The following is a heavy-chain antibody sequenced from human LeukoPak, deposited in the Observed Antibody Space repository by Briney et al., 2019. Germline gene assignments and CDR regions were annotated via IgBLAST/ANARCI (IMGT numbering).Heavy chain of an antibody. CDR2: ISGSGGST. CDR1: GFTFSSYA. Sequence: GGSLRLSCAASGFTFSSYAMSWVRQAPGKGLEWVSAISGSGGSTYYADSVKGRFTISRGNSKNTLYLQMNSLRAEDTAVYYCAKDRRGYDFLISLYFDYWGQGTLVTVSS. J-gene: IGHJ4*02. V-gene: IGHV3-23*01. D-gene: IGHD5-12*01. CDR3: AKDRRGYDFLISLYFDY.